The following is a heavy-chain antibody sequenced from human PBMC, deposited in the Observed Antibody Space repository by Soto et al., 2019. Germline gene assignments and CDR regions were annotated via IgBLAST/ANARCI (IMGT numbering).Heavy chain of an antibody. CDR2: ISYDGSNR. Sequence: GGSLRLSCAASGFTFSSYAMHWVRQAPGKGLEWLAVISYDGSNRYYADSVKGRFTISRDNSKNTLYLQMNSLRPEDTAVYYCARDTQWLGRAVFSELDSWGQGALVTVSS. V-gene: IGHV3-30-3*01. CDR1: GFTFSSYA. D-gene: IGHD6-19*01. J-gene: IGHJ5*01. CDR3: ARDTQWLGRAVFSELDS.